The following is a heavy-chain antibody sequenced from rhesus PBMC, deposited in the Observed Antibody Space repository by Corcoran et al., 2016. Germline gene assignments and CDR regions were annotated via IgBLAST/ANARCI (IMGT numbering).Heavy chain of an antibody. V-gene: IGHV4-99*01. Sequence: QVQLQESGPGLVKPSETLSLTCAVSGYSISSGYYWGWIRQPPGKGLEYIGYISGSSGSPYTNPPLKSRVTMSKDTSKNQFSLKVSSVTAADTAVYYCARPGGGNHLDFWGQGVLVTVSS. J-gene: IGHJ4*01. CDR2: ISGSSGSP. CDR3: ARPGGGNHLDF. CDR1: GYSISSGYY. D-gene: IGHD3-34*01.